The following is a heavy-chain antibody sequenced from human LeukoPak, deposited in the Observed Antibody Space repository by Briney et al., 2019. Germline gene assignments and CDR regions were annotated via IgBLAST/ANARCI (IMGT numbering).Heavy chain of an antibody. V-gene: IGHV3-21*01. CDR2: ITGSTNYI. J-gene: IGHJ4*02. CDR1: GFPLSGYS. CDR3: ARVGYCSGSTCRNYFDY. Sequence: GGSLRLSCAASGFPLSGYSMNWVRQAPGKGLEWVSSITGSTNYIYYADSVKGRFTISRDNAKNSLYLQMNSLRAEDTAVYYCARVGYCSGSTCRNYFDYWGQGTLVTVSS. D-gene: IGHD2-2*01.